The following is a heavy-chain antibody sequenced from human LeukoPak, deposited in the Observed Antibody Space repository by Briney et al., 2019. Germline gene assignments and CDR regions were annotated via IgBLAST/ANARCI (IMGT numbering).Heavy chain of an antibody. CDR2: IYTSGST. D-gene: IGHD6-19*01. Sequence: SETLSLTCTVSGGSISSSSYYWSWIRQPAGKGLEWIGRIYTSGSTNYNPSLKSRVTISVDTSKNQFSLKLSSVTAADTAVYYCARAIAVAGGGYYYYYMDVWGKGTTVTISS. V-gene: IGHV4-61*02. J-gene: IGHJ6*03. CDR3: ARAIAVAGGGYYYYYMDV. CDR1: GGSISSSSYY.